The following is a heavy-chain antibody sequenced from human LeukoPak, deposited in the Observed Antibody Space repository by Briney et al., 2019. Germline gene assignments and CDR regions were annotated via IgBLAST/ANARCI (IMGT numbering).Heavy chain of an antibody. J-gene: IGHJ4*02. V-gene: IGHV3-48*02. CDR1: GFTFSSYA. Sequence: PGGSLRLSCAASGFTFSSYATNWVRQAPGKGLECVSYISSSSYTIYYADSVKGRFTISRDNAKNSVYLQMNGLRDEDTAVYYCARVVNNSDDYWGQGTLVTVS. D-gene: IGHD6-25*01. CDR2: ISSSSYTI. CDR3: ARVVNNSDDY.